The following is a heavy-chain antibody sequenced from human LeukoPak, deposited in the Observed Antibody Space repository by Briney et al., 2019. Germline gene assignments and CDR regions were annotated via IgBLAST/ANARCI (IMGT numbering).Heavy chain of an antibody. Sequence: SVKVSCKASGGTFSSYAISWVRQAPGQGLEWMGGIIPIFGTANYAQKFQGRVTITADESTSTAYMELSSLRSEDTAVYYCARDSPERSKGYYDILTGYYPFDYWGQGTLVSVSS. D-gene: IGHD3-9*01. J-gene: IGHJ4*02. CDR2: IIPIFGTA. CDR1: GGTFSSYA. CDR3: ARDSPERSKGYYDILTGYYPFDY. V-gene: IGHV1-69*13.